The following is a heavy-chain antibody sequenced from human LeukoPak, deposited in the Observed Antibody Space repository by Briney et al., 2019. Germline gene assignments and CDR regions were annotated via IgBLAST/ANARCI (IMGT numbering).Heavy chain of an antibody. J-gene: IGHJ1*01. V-gene: IGHV1-46*01. CDR3: ARGTMNLDF. CDR1: GYTFTSYH. CDR2: INPSGGTT. Sequence: ASVKVSCKASGYTFTSYHMHWVRQAPGQGLEWMGIINPSGGTTNYAQKFRGRVTMTRDTSISTAYMEVSRLRSDDTAVYHCARGTMNLDFWGQGTLVIVSS. D-gene: IGHD3-22*01.